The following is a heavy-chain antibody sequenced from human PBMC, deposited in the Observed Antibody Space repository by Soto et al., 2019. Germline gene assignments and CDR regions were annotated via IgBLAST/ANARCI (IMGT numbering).Heavy chain of an antibody. CDR2: INHSGST. D-gene: IGHD6-13*01. Sequence: SETLSLTCAVYGGSFSGYYWSWIRQPPGKGLEWIGEINHSGSTNYNPSLKSRVTISVDTSKNQFSLKLSSVTAADTAVYYCARQIGRGSWSLDHWGQGTLVTVSS. J-gene: IGHJ4*02. CDR1: GGSFSGYY. V-gene: IGHV4-34*01. CDR3: ARQIGRGSWSLDH.